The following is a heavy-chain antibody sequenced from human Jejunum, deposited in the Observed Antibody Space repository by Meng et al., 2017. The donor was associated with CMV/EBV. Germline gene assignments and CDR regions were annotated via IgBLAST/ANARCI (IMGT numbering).Heavy chain of an antibody. Sequence: SGFTFSSYWMSWVRQAPGKGLEWVANMNQDGSEIYYVDSLKGRFTISRDNAKNSLYLQMNSLRTEDTAVYYCARRRMPAAANCFDCWGQGTLVTVSS. CDR3: ARRRMPAAANCFDC. J-gene: IGHJ4*02. CDR2: MNQDGSEI. V-gene: IGHV3-7*01. CDR1: GFTFSSYW. D-gene: IGHD2-2*01.